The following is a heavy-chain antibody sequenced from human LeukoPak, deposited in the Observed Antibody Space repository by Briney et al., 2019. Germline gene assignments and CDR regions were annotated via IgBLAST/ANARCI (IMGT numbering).Heavy chain of an antibody. J-gene: IGHJ4*02. Sequence: SETLSLTCTVSGGSISSSSYYWGWIRQPPGKGLEWIGIIYYSGTTYYNPSLKSRVTISIDTSKNQFSLKLSSVTAADTAVYFCARNFPGVGCSGGSCYDYWGQGTLVTVSS. D-gene: IGHD2-15*01. CDR2: IYYSGTT. V-gene: IGHV4-39*07. CDR3: ARNFPGVGCSGGSCYDY. CDR1: GGSISSSSYY.